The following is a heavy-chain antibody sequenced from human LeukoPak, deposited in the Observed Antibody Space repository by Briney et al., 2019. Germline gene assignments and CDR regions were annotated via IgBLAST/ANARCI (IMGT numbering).Heavy chain of an antibody. D-gene: IGHD3/OR15-3a*01. CDR3: ARGEGTFFGPVMNGAFDI. J-gene: IGHJ3*02. CDR2: MNPNSGNT. Sequence: GSVKVSCKASGYTFTSYDINWVRQATGQGLEWMGWMNPNSGNTGYAQKFQGRVTMTRNTSISTAYMELSSLRSEDTAVYYCARGEGTFFGPVMNGAFDIWGQGTMVTVSS. V-gene: IGHV1-8*01. CDR1: GYTFTSYD.